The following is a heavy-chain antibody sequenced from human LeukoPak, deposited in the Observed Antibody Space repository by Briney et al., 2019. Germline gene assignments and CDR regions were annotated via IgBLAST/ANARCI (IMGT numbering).Heavy chain of an antibody. CDR1: GFTFSSYA. V-gene: IGHV3-23*01. Sequence: PGGSLRLSCAASGFTFSSYAMSWVRQAPGKGLEWVSAISGSGGSTYYVDSVKGRFTISRDNSKNTLYLQMNSLRAEDTAVYYCAKQAVAGSYYYYYMDVWGKGTTVTVSS. J-gene: IGHJ6*03. D-gene: IGHD6-19*01. CDR3: AKQAVAGSYYYYYMDV. CDR2: ISGSGGST.